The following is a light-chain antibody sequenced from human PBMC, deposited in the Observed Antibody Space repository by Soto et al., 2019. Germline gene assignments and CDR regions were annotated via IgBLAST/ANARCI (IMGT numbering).Light chain of an antibody. CDR2: DAS. Sequence: DIQMTQSPSSLSASVGDRVTITCQASQDISNYLNWYQQKPGKAPKLLIYDASNLETGVPSRFSGSGSGTEFTLTISSLEPEDFAVYYCQQRGSWPPSITFGQGTRLEIK. V-gene: IGKV1-33*01. J-gene: IGKJ5*01. CDR3: QQRGSWPPSIT. CDR1: QDISNY.